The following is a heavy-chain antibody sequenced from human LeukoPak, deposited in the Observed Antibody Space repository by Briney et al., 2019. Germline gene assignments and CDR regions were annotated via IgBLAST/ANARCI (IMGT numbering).Heavy chain of an antibody. CDR3: ARDRGGGDFWSGYHDAFDL. J-gene: IGHJ3*01. V-gene: IGHV3-7*01. CDR2: IKQDGSEK. D-gene: IGHD3-3*01. Sequence: GGSLRLSCAASGFTFSSYWMTWVRQAPGKGREGVANIKQDGSEKHYVDSVKGRFSISRDNAENSLYLQMKSLRAEDTAVYYCARDRGGGDFWSGYHDAFDLWGQGTMVTVSS. CDR1: GFTFSSYW.